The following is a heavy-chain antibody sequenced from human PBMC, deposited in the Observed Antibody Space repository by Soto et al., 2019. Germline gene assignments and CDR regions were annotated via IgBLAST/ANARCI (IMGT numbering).Heavy chain of an antibody. J-gene: IGHJ4*02. Sequence: GGSLRLSCAASGFTFSSFGMHWVRQAPGKGLEWVALISYDGSSDYYVDSVKGRFTISRDKSKNTLYLQMNSLRPEDTAVYYCAKDRGSSTADLEYWGQGTLVPVSS. CDR1: GFTFSSFG. D-gene: IGHD3-10*01. CDR3: AKDRGSSTADLEY. CDR2: ISYDGSSD. V-gene: IGHV3-30*18.